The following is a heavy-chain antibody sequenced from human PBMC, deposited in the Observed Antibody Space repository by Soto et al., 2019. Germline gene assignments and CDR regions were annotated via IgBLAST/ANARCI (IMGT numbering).Heavy chain of an antibody. Sequence: QITLKESGPTLVKPTQTLTLTCTFSGFSLSTSGVGVGWIRQPPGKALEGLALIYWDDDKLYRPSLKSRLTITKDTSKNQVVLTMTNMDPVDTATYYCAHRGGYYDSSGYYPFDYWGQGTLVTVSS. CDR2: IYWDDDK. CDR3: AHRGGYYDSSGYYPFDY. CDR1: GFSLSTSGVG. D-gene: IGHD3-22*01. V-gene: IGHV2-5*02. J-gene: IGHJ4*02.